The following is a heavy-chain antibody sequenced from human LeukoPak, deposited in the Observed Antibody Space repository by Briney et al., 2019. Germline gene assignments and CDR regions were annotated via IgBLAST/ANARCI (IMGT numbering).Heavy chain of an antibody. Sequence: SETLSLTCVVYGGSFSGHYWSWIRQPPGKGLEWIGEINRGGSTNYNPSLKSRVTISVETSKNQFSLRLSSVTAADTAVYYCARNYASGSYYRYWGQGTLVTVSS. D-gene: IGHD3-10*01. CDR1: GGSFSGHY. CDR2: INRGGST. V-gene: IGHV4-34*01. CDR3: ARNYASGSYYRY. J-gene: IGHJ4*02.